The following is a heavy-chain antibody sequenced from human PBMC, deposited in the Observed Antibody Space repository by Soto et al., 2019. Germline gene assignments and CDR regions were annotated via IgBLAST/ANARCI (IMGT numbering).Heavy chain of an antibody. CDR3: ARKLLTAAGSIVQFDY. Sequence: QVQLVQSGAEVTKPGASVKVSCKASGYTFTSYAITWVRQAPGQGLEWMGWISAYNGNTNYAQKFQGRVTMTTDTSTSTASMELRSLKSDDTAVYYCARKLLTAAGSIVQFDYWGQGTLVTVSS. CDR1: GYTFTSYA. D-gene: IGHD6-13*01. J-gene: IGHJ4*02. V-gene: IGHV1-18*04. CDR2: ISAYNGNT.